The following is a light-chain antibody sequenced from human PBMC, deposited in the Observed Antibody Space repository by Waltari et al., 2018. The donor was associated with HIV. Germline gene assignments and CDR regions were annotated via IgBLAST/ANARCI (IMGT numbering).Light chain of an antibody. CDR1: SSDVGSYNL. Sequence: QSALTQPASVSGSFGQSITISCTGTSSDVGSYNLVSWYQYRPGKAPKLIIYEVSKRPSGVSNRFSGSKSGNTASLTVSGLQAEDEAHYYCCSYARSGIPFGGGTKLTVL. CDR3: CSYARSGIP. CDR2: EVS. J-gene: IGLJ2*01. V-gene: IGLV2-23*02.